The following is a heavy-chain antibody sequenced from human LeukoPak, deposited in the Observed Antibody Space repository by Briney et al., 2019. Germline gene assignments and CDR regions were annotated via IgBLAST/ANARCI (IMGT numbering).Heavy chain of an antibody. J-gene: IGHJ4*02. CDR1: GFTFSTYS. CDR3: ARDRGSYYGGGFDY. D-gene: IGHD1-26*01. V-gene: IGHV3-21*01. Sequence: GGSLRLSWAASGFTFSTYSMNWVRQPPGKGLEWVSSISSSSSYIYYADSVKGRFTISRDNAKNSLYLQMNSLRAEDTAVYYCARDRGSYYGGGFDYWGQGTLVTVSS. CDR2: ISSSSSYI.